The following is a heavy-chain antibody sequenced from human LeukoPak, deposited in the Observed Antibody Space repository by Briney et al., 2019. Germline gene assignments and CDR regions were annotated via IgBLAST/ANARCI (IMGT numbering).Heavy chain of an antibody. V-gene: IGHV2-70*01. CDR3: ARGYYDTSAYIDY. Sequence: SGPALVKPTQPLTLTCTFSGFSLSTGGMCVSWIRQPPEKALEWLAHIEWDNDKYYITSRKTRLTISKDTSKNQVVLTMTNMDPVDTATYYCARGYYDTSAYIDYWGQGTLVTVSS. J-gene: IGHJ4*02. CDR2: IEWDNDK. CDR1: GFSLSTGGMC. D-gene: IGHD3-22*01.